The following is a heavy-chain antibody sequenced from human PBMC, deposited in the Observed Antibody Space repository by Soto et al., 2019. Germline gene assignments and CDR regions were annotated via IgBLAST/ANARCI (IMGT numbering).Heavy chain of an antibody. J-gene: IGHJ4*02. CDR3: ARGRGSTGYLGREHYFDY. Sequence: EVQVVESGGDLVQPGGSLRLSCAASGFSVPDNYMNWVRQAPGKGLEWVSIIDIGGNTYYADSVKDRFTIFRDNSRNTLYLHMDSLRAEDTAVYYCARGRGSTGYLGREHYFDYWGQGTLVTVSP. CDR2: IDIGGNT. CDR1: GFSVPDNY. V-gene: IGHV3-66*01. D-gene: IGHD2-2*01.